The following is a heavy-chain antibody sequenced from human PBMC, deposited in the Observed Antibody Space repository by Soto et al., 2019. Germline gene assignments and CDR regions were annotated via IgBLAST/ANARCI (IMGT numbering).Heavy chain of an antibody. CDR1: GGSISSYY. CDR2: IYYSGST. CDR3: ARDQAGPGSNWFDP. Sequence: SETLSLTCTVSGGSISSYYWSWIRQPPGKGLEWIGYIYYSGSTNYNPSLKSRVTISVDTSKNQFSLKLSSVTAADTAVYYCARDQAGPGSNWFDPWGQGTLVTGSS. D-gene: IGHD6-13*01. V-gene: IGHV4-59*01. J-gene: IGHJ5*02.